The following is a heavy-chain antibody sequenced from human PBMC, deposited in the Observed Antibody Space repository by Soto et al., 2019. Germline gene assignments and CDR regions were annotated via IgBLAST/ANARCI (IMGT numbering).Heavy chain of an antibody. J-gene: IGHJ4*02. V-gene: IGHV4-31*03. Sequence: SETLSLTCTVSGGSISSGGYYWSWIRQHPGKGLEWIGYIYYSGSTYYNPSLKSRVTISVDTSKNQFSLKLSSVTAADTAVYYCARADYDSSGYSSLIDYWGQGTLVTVSS. D-gene: IGHD3-22*01. CDR3: ARADYDSSGYSSLIDY. CDR2: IYYSGST. CDR1: GGSISSGGYY.